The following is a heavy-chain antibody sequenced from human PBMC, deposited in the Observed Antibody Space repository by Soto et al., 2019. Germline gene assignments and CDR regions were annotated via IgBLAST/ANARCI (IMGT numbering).Heavy chain of an antibody. CDR2: ILVSGST. CDR3: AKATATGGGAFDI. D-gene: IGHD2-8*02. J-gene: IGHJ3*02. Sequence: PGGSLRLSSAASGFICSSYDMSWVRQAPGKGLEWVSTILVSGSTHYEDSVKGRFTISRDGSKNTLYLQMNSLTAGDTAVYYCAKATATGGGAFDICGQGTMVTVSS. V-gene: IGHV3-23*01. CDR1: GFICSSYD.